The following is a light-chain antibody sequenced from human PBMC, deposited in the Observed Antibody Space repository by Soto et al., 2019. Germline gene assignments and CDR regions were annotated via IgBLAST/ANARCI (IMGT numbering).Light chain of an antibody. Sequence: QTVLTQPASVSGSPGQSITISCTATSSDVGSYNLVSWYQQHPGKAPKLMIYEGSKRPSGVSNHFPGSKSGNTASLTISALQAEDEADYYCCAYAGSSTFSYVFGTGTKVTVL. CDR1: SSDVGSYNL. CDR2: EGS. CDR3: CAYAGSSTFSYV. J-gene: IGLJ1*01. V-gene: IGLV2-23*03.